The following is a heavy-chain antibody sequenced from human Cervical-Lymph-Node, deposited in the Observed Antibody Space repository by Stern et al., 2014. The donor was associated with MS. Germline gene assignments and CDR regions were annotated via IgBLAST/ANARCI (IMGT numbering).Heavy chain of an antibody. Sequence: VPLVESGAEVRRPGASVKVACKASGFTFTSCYMHWVRQAPGQGLEWMGWINANSGGTNSAQKFQGRVTMTRDTSISTVYMDLTGLTSDDTAIYYCARDMSTVTTPYFDYWGQGTLVTVPS. V-gene: IGHV1-2*02. CDR3: ARDMSTVTTPYFDY. CDR1: GFTFTSCY. CDR2: INANSGGT. J-gene: IGHJ4*02. D-gene: IGHD4-17*01.